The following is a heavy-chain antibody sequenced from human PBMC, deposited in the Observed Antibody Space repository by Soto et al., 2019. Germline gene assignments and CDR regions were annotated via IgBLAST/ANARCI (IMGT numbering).Heavy chain of an antibody. D-gene: IGHD1-7*01. V-gene: IGHV6-1*01. J-gene: IGHJ5*02. Sequence: SQTLSLTCAISGDSVSSNSAAWNWIRQSPSRGLEWLGRTYYRSKWYNDYAVSVKSRITINPDTSKNQFSLQLNSVTPEDTAVYYCARDLGKITGTTHNNWFDPWGQGTLVTVSS. CDR1: GDSVSSNSAA. CDR2: TYYRSKWYN. CDR3: ARDLGKITGTTHNNWFDP.